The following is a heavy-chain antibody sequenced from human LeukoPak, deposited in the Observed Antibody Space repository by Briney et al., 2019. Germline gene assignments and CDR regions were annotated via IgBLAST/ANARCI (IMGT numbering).Heavy chain of an antibody. CDR1: AYSFTSYW. V-gene: IGHV5-51*01. CDR3: ARHSITMVRGVIIRTQPFDY. CDR2: IYPGDSET. D-gene: IGHD3-10*01. J-gene: IGHJ4*02. Sequence: GESLKISCQGSAYSFTSYWIGWVRQMPGKGLEWMGIIYPGDSETRYSPSFQGQVTISADKSISTAYLQWSSLKASDTAMYYCARHSITMVRGVIIRTQPFDYWGQGTLVTVSS.